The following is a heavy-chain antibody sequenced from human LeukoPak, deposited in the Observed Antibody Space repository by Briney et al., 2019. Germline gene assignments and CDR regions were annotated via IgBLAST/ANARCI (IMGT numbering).Heavy chain of an antibody. CDR1: GVIFSSYW. Sequence: GGSLRLSCAASGVIFSSYWMHWVRQAPGKGLVWVSCINSDGSSTSYADSVKGRFTISRDNAKNTLYLQMNSLRAEDTAVYYCARVALTYYDFWSGSYYMDVWGKGTTVTVSS. J-gene: IGHJ6*03. CDR2: INSDGSST. CDR3: ARVALTYYDFWSGSYYMDV. D-gene: IGHD3-3*01. V-gene: IGHV3-74*01.